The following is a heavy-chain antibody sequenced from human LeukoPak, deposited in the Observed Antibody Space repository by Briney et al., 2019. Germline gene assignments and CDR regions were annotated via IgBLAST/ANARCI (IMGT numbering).Heavy chain of an antibody. CDR3: AKKPATIKFPFDI. V-gene: IGHV3-23*01. CDR1: GFSLSTYD. D-gene: IGHD5-24*01. J-gene: IGHJ4*02. Sequence: GGSLRLSCVGSGFSLSTYDMGWVRQTPGKGLEWVSASTTGGYTEDADSVKGRFTISRDNSQNTLFLQMHSLRAEDTAVYYCAKKPATIKFPFDIWGQGTLVTVSP. CDR2: STTGGYT.